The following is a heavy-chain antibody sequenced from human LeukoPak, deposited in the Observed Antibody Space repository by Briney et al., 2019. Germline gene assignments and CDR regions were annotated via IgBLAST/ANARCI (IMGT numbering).Heavy chain of an antibody. J-gene: IGHJ4*02. CDR3: ARGPRITMVRGGHYYFDY. CDR2: INPSGGST. Sequence: ASVKVSCTASGYTFTSYYMHWVRQAPGQGLEWMGIINPSGGSTSYAQKFQGRVTMTRDTSTSTVYMELSSLRSEDTAVYYCARGPRITMVRGGHYYFDYWGQGTLVTVSS. D-gene: IGHD3-10*01. CDR1: GYTFTSYY. V-gene: IGHV1-46*01.